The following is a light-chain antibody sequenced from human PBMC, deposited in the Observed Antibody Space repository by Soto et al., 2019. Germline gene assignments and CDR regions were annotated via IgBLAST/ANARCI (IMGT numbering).Light chain of an antibody. J-gene: IGKJ5*01. V-gene: IGKV1-33*01. Sequence: DIQMTQSASSLSASFGDRVTITCEASQDINKNLIWYQQKPGKAPKLLIYDASDLETGVPSRFSGSFYGTGFTFTISSLQTEEFATYYCQQYESLPLTFGQGTRLEIK. CDR3: QQYESLPLT. CDR2: DAS. CDR1: QDINKN.